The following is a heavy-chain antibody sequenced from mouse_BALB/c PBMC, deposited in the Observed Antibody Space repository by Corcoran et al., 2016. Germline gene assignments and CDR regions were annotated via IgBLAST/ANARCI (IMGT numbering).Heavy chain of an antibody. Sequence: QIQLVQSGPELMKPGETVQISCKASGYTFTNSGMNWVKQAPGKGLKWMGWINTYTGEPTYADDFKGRFAFSLETSASTAYLQINNLKNEDMATYFCARWAYYYGSSYWYVDVWGAGTTVTVSS. D-gene: IGHD1-1*01. J-gene: IGHJ1*01. CDR3: ARWAYYYGSSYWYVDV. CDR2: INTYTGEP. V-gene: IGHV9-1*02. CDR1: GYTFTNSG.